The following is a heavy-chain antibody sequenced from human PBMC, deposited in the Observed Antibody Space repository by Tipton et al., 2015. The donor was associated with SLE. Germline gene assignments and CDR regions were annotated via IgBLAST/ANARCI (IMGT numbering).Heavy chain of an antibody. CDR1: GFNFHGYG. CDR2: IWYDGSNK. Sequence: SLRLSCVASGFNFHGYGMHWVRQAPGKGLEWVAVIWYDGSNKFYADSVKGRFTISRDNSKNTLYLQMNSLRTEDTAVYYCARGISGYSSSWYYYYYNMDVWGQGTTVTVSS. J-gene: IGHJ6*02. V-gene: IGHV3-33*08. CDR3: ARGISGYSSSWYYYYYNMDV. D-gene: IGHD6-13*01.